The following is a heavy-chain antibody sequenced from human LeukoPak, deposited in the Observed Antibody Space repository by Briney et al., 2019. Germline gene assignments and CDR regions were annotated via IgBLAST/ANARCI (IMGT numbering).Heavy chain of an antibody. V-gene: IGHV4-61*08. CDR1: GDSISSGDYY. CDR3: ARGAILRTLAFDI. D-gene: IGHD3-3*01. J-gene: IGHJ3*02. Sequence: ASETLSLTCTVSGDSISSGDYYWSWIRQPPGKGLEWIGYIYYSGSTNYNPSLKSRVTISIDKSENQFSLKLSSVTAADTAVYYCARGAILRTLAFDIWGQGTMVTVSS. CDR2: IYYSGST.